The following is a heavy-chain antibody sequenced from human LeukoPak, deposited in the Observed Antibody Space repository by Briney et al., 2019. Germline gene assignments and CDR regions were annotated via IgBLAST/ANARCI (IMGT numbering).Heavy chain of an antibody. CDR2: IYYSGSS. V-gene: IGHV4-39*01. J-gene: IGHJ2*01. Sequence: SETLSLTCTVSGGSISSSSYYWGWIRQPPGKGLEWIGSIYYSGSSYYNPSLKSRVTISVDTSKNQFSLKLSSVTVADTAVYYCARHPIVVVPAAIGLWYFDLWGRGTLVTVSS. CDR3: ARHPIVVVPAAIGLWYFDL. D-gene: IGHD2-2*01. CDR1: GGSISSSSYY.